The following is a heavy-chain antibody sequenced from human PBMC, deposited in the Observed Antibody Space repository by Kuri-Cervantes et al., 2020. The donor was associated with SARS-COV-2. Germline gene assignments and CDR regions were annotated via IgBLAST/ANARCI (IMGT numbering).Heavy chain of an antibody. CDR1: GFSFNNYA. D-gene: IGHD3-22*01. CDR2: ISGTGGST. V-gene: IGHV3-23*01. Sequence: GGSLRLSCAASGFSFNNYAMNWVCQAPGKGLEWVSTISGTGGSTYYADSVKGRFTISRDKSGNTLYLQMSSLRAEDTAIYYCAKDKGSPRGWGTMIKGYFDYWGQGTLVTVSS. CDR3: AKDKGSPRGWGTMIKGYFDY. J-gene: IGHJ4*02.